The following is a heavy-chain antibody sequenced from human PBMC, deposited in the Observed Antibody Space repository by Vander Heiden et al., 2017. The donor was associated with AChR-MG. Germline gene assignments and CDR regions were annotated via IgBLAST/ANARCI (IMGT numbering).Heavy chain of an antibody. J-gene: IGHJ4*02. CDR2: VDPEDGET. V-gene: IGHV1-69-2*01. D-gene: IGHD5-12*01. Sequence: EVQLVQSGAEVKKPGATVKISCKVSGYTFTDYYMHWVQHAPGKGLEWMGLVDPEDGETIYAEKFQGRVTITADTSTDTAYMELSSLRSEDTAVYYCATVYSGYSGYDQGPFDYWGQGTLVTVSS. CDR3: ATVYSGYSGYDQGPFDY. CDR1: GYTFTDYY.